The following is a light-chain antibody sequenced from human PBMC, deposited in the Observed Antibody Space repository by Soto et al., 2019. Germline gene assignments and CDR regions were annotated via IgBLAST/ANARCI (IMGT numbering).Light chain of an antibody. CDR1: SSDVGAYTS. J-gene: IGLJ1*01. CDR3: TSYTSDNRSYV. V-gene: IGLV2-14*01. CDR2: EVS. Sequence: QSVLTQPASVSGSPGQSITISCSGTSSDVGAYTSVSWYQQHPGKAPKLMIYEVSNRPSGVSNRFSGSKSANTASLTISGLQADDEAHYYCTSYTSDNRSYVFGTGTKLIVL.